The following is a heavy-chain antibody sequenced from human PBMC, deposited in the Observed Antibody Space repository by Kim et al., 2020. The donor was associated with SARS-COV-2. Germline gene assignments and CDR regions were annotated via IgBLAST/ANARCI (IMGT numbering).Heavy chain of an antibody. J-gene: IGHJ4*02. Sequence: GGSLRLSCAASGFTFSTYAMHWVRQAPGKRLEWVAVLSDDGSNKHYADSVKGRFTISRDNSKNTLYLQMNSLRAEDTSLYYCAKGAFSYGTIDYWGQGTLVTVSS. CDR3: AKGAFSYGTIDY. V-gene: IGHV3-30*18. D-gene: IGHD5-18*01. CDR1: GFTFSTYA. CDR2: LSDDGSNK.